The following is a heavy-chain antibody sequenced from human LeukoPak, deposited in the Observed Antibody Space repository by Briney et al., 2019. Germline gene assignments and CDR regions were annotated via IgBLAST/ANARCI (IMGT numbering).Heavy chain of an antibody. J-gene: IGHJ4*02. CDR1: GFTFRRYG. CDR2: VWFDGRKE. CDR3: ARDVSNTCNGDVCDDRFDL. Sequence: AGGSLRLSGEASGFTFRRYGMHWVRQAPGKGLEGVAVVWFDGRKENYIDSVKGRFTIARDNSKNTLYLQMNSLRAEDTAVYYCARDVSNTCNGDVCDDRFDLWGQGILVTVSS. V-gene: IGHV3-33*01. D-gene: IGHD2-8*02.